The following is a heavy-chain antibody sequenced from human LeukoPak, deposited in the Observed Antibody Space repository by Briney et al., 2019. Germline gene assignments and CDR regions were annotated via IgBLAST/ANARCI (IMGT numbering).Heavy chain of an antibody. J-gene: IGHJ4*02. D-gene: IGHD3-10*01. V-gene: IGHV4-59*01. Sequence: SETLSLTCTVSGGSISSYYWSWIRQPPGKGLEWIGYIYYSGSTNYNPSLKSRVTISVDTSKNQFSLKLSSVTAADTAVYYCARYINVARGVPGYFDYWGQGTLVTVSS. CDR2: IYYSGST. CDR3: ARYINVARGVPGYFDY. CDR1: GGSISSYY.